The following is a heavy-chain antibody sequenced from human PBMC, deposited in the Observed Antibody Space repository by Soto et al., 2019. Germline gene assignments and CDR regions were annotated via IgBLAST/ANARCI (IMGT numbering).Heavy chain of an antibody. CDR1: GYTFTSYY. V-gene: IGHV1-46*01. Sequence: ASVKVSCKASGYTFTSYYMHWVRQAPGQGLEWMGIINPSGGSTSYAQKFQGRVTMTRDTSTSTVYMELSSLRSEDTAVYYCARDLRITTVRGVIKACYYGMDVWGQGTTVTVSS. CDR2: INPSGGST. CDR3: ARDLRITTVRGVIKACYYGMDV. J-gene: IGHJ6*02. D-gene: IGHD3-10*01.